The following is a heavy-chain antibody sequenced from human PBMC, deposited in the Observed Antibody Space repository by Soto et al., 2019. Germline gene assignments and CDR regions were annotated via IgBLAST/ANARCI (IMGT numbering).Heavy chain of an antibody. CDR3: AGRTPGVTPDAE. Sequence: QVQLVQSGAEVTKPGSSVKVSCKASGGTFSSYAISWVRQAPGQGLEWMGGIIPIFGTANYAQKFQGRVTVTADESTSTAYMELSSQRSEDTAVYYCAGRTPGVTPDAEWGQGTLVTVSS. D-gene: IGHD7-27*01. CDR2: IIPIFGTA. CDR1: GGTFSSYA. V-gene: IGHV1-69*12. J-gene: IGHJ4*02.